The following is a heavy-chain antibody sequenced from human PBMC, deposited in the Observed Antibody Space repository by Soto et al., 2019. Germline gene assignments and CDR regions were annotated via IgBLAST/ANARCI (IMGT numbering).Heavy chain of an antibody. V-gene: IGHV3-23*01. J-gene: IGHJ4*02. Sequence: PGGSLRLSCAASAFTFGSYAMSWVRQAPGKGLEWVSSISPSGDNTYYADSVKGRFTISRGNSENTLYLQMNSLRAEDTAVYYCAKSGSHSYFDYWGQGTLVTVSS. CDR2: ISPSGDNT. CDR3: AKSGSHSYFDY. D-gene: IGHD3-10*01. CDR1: AFTFGSYA.